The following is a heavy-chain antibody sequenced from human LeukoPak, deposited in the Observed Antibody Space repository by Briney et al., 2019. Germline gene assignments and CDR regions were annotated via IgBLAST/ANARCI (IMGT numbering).Heavy chain of an antibody. D-gene: IGHD5-12*01. V-gene: IGHV3-53*01. CDR2: IYSGGDT. CDR1: GFTVSSNY. CDR3: ARASGYSGYDPFDY. J-gene: IGHJ4*02. Sequence: GGSLRLSCAASGFTVSSNYMSWVRQAPGKGLEWVSVIYSGGDTYYADSVKGRFTISRNNSKNTLYLQMNTLRAEDTAVYYCARASGYSGYDPFDYWGQGTLVTVSS.